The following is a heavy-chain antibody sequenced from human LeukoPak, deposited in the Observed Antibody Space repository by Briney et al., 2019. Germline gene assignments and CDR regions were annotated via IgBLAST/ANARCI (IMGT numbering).Heavy chain of an antibody. D-gene: IGHD4-17*01. V-gene: IGHV3-23*01. J-gene: IGHJ3*02. CDR3: AKDVRSRLRPDAFDI. CDR2: ISGSGGST. CDR1: GFTFSSYS. Sequence: EPGGSLRLSCAASGFTFSSYSMNWVRQAPGKGLEWVSAISGSGGSTYYADSVKGPFTISRDNSKNTLYLQMNSLRAEDTAVYYCAKDVRSRLRPDAFDIWGQGTMVTVSS.